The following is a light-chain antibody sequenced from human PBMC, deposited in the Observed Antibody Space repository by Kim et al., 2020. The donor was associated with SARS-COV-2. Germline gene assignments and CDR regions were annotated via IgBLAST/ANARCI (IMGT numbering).Light chain of an antibody. CDR2: AAT. J-gene: IGKJ1*01. CDR3: QKYNSAPWT. V-gene: IGKV1-27*01. Sequence: DIQMTQSPSSLSASVGDRVTITCRASQGISNYLAWYQQKPGKVPKLLIYAATNLQSGVSSRFTGSGSGTDFTLTISSLQPEDIATYYCQKYNSAPWTFGHGTKVDIK. CDR1: QGISNY.